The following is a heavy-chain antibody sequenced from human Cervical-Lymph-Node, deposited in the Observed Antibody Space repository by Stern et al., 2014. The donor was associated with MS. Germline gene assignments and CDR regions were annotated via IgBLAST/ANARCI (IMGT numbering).Heavy chain of an antibody. J-gene: IGHJ4*02. CDR1: GFTFSSFA. Sequence: VQLVESGGGVVQPGRSLRLSCAASGFTFSSFAMHWVRQAPGKGLEWVAVISHNGATTYYADSVKGRFTISRDNSKDTVFLQMSSLRPEDTAVYYCASRGTPFDVTSINEYWGQGTLVTVSS. CDR3: ASRGTPFDVTSINEY. V-gene: IGHV3-30-3*01. CDR2: ISHNGATT. D-gene: IGHD1-1*01.